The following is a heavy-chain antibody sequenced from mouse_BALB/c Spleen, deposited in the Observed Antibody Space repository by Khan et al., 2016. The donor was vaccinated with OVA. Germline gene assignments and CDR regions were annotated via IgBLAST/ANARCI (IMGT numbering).Heavy chain of an antibody. Sequence: QVQLKQSGPGLVQPSQSLSITCTVSGFSLTSYGVHWVRQSPGKGLEWLGVIWSGGSTDYNAAFISRLNINKDNSKSQAFFKMNSMQTNDTAIYYWARNYDYDEGLAYWGQGTLVTVSA. D-gene: IGHD2-4*01. CDR3: ARNYDYDEGLAY. CDR1: GFSLTSYG. V-gene: IGHV2-2*02. CDR2: IWSGGST. J-gene: IGHJ3*01.